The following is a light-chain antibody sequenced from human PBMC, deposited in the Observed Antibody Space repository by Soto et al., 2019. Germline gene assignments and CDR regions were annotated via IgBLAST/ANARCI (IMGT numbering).Light chain of an antibody. CDR3: TSYTSSSTLV. CDR2: EVS. V-gene: IGLV2-14*01. Sequence: QSVLTQPASVSGSPGQSITISCTGTSSDVGVYNYVSWYQQHPGKAPKLMIYEVSNRPSGVSNRFSGSKSVNTASLTISGLQAEDEADYYCTSYTSSSTLVFGGGTKLTVL. CDR1: SSDVGVYNY. J-gene: IGLJ2*01.